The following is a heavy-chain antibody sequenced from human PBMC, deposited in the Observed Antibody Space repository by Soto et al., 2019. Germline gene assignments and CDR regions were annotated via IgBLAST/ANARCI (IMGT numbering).Heavy chain of an antibody. J-gene: IGHJ6*03. Sequence: GGSLRLSCAASGFTFSSYAMSWVRQAPGKGLEWVSAISGSGGSTYYADSVKGRFTISRDNSKNTLYLQMNSLRAEDTAVYYCAKALTGEDPVAYYMDVWGKGTTVTVSS. CDR3: AKALTGEDPVAYYMDV. CDR1: GFTFSSYA. V-gene: IGHV3-23*01. D-gene: IGHD3-9*01. CDR2: ISGSGGST.